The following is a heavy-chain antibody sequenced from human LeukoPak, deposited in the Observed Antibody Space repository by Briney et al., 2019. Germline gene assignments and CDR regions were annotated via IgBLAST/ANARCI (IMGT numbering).Heavy chain of an antibody. J-gene: IGHJ4*02. CDR2: IKQDGGEK. V-gene: IGHV3-7*01. Sequence: GGSLRLSCAASGLTFSSYWMSWVRRAPGKGLEWVASIKQDGGEKFYVDSVKGRFTISRDNAKNSLYLQMNSLRAEDTAVYYCARDLRVTTSPGSPQYWGQGILVTVSS. D-gene: IGHD1-1*01. CDR3: ARDLRVTTSPGSPQY. CDR1: GLTFSSYW.